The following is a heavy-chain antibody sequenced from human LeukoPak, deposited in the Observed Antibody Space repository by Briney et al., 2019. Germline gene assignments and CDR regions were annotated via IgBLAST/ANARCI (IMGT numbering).Heavy chain of an antibody. CDR1: GYTFPSYF. D-gene: IGHD2-15*01. CDR3: ARGAPGRFCSGGSCPYFDS. V-gene: IGHV1-46*01. CDR2: INPTGGST. J-gene: IGHJ4*02. Sequence: ASVKVSCKASGYTFPSYFMHWVRQAPGQGLEWMGIINPTGGSTTYAQKFQGRVTMTRDTSTSTVYMELSSLRSDDTAVYYCARGAPGRFCSGGSCPYFDSWGQGSLVTVSS.